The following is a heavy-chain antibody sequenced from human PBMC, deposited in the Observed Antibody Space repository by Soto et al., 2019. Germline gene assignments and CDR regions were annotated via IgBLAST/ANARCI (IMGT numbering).Heavy chain of an antibody. CDR3: ARIGGSYYPLDY. J-gene: IGHJ4*02. D-gene: IGHD1-26*01. V-gene: IGHV4-34*01. CDR2: INHSGST. CDR1: GGSISSYY. Sequence: PSETLSLTCTVSGGSISSYYWILIRQPPGKGLEWMGEINHSGSTNYNPSLKSRVTISIDTSKNQFSLKLSSVTAADTAVYYCARIGGSYYPLDYWGQGTLVTVSS.